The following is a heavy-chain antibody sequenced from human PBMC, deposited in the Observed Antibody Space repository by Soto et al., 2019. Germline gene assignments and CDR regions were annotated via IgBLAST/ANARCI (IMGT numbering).Heavy chain of an antibody. J-gene: IGHJ6*02. CDR2: ISSSGSTI. CDR1: DFTFSSFE. D-gene: IGHD6-19*01. V-gene: IGHV3-48*03. CDR3: ALAGNYYYGMDV. Sequence: EVQLVESGGGLVQPGGSLRLSCAASDFTFSSFEMTWVRQAQGKGLEWVSYISSSGSTIYYADSVKGRFTISRDNAKNSLYLQMNSLRAEDTAVYYCALAGNYYYGMDVWGQGTTVTVSS.